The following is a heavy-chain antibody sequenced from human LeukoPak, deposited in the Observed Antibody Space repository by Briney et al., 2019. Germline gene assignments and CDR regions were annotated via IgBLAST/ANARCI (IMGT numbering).Heavy chain of an antibody. CDR3: ARDRRVRGVIGYYYYYGMDV. CDR2: ISYDGSNK. V-gene: IGHV3-30-3*01. CDR1: GLTFSSYA. J-gene: IGHJ6*02. D-gene: IGHD3-10*01. Sequence: PGGSLRLSCAVSGLTFSSYAMHWVRQAPGKGLEWVAVISYDGSNKYYADSVKGRFTISRDNSKNTLYLQMNSLRAEDTAVYYCARDRRVRGVIGYYYYYGMDVWGQGTTVTVSS.